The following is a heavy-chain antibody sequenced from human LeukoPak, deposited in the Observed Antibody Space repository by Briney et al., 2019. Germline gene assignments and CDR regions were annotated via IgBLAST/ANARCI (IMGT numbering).Heavy chain of an antibody. D-gene: IGHD3-9*01. CDR3: ARGPFSYYDILTGYYDNWFDP. J-gene: IGHJ5*02. CDR1: GYTFTSYG. CDR2: ISAYNGNT. Sequence: GASVKVSCKASGYTFTSYGISWVRQALGQGLEWMGWISAYNGNTNYAQKLQGRVTMTTDTSTSTAYMELRSLRSDDTAVYYCARGPFSYYDILTGYYDNWFDPWGQGTLVTVSS. V-gene: IGHV1-18*01.